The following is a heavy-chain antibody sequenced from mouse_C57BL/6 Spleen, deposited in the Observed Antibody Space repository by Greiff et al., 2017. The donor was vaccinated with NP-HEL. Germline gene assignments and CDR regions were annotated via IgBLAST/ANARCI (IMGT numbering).Heavy chain of an antibody. CDR3: ARGGAAQAPFAY. J-gene: IGHJ3*01. Sequence: QVHVKQSGTELVKPGASVKLSCKASGYTFTSYWMHWVKQRPGQGLEWIGNINPSNGGTNYNEKFKSKATLTVDKSSSTAYMQLSSLTSEDSAVYYCARGGAAQAPFAYWGQGTLVTVSA. D-gene: IGHD3-2*02. V-gene: IGHV1-53*01. CDR1: GYTFTSYW. CDR2: INPSNGGT.